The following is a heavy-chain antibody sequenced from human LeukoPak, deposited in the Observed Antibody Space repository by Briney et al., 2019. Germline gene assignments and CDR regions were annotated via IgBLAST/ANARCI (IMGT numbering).Heavy chain of an antibody. Sequence: GSLRLSCAASGFTFSSYAMSWVRQAPGKGLEWVSAISGSGGSTYYADSVKGRFTISRDNSKDTLYLQMNSLRAEDTAVYYCAKGSSRPEPFDYWGQGTLVTVSS. CDR3: AKGSSRPEPFDY. V-gene: IGHV3-23*01. J-gene: IGHJ4*02. D-gene: IGHD6-6*01. CDR2: ISGSGGST. CDR1: GFTFSSYA.